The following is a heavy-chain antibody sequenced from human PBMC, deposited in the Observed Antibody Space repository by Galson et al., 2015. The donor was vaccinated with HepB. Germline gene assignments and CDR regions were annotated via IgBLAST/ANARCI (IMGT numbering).Heavy chain of an antibody. CDR1: GFTFTDYS. J-gene: IGHJ5*02. V-gene: IGHV3-11*01. D-gene: IGHD2/OR15-2a*01. Sequence: SLRLSCAASGFTFTDYSMSWIRQAPGKGLEWVSYISGSGSSTIFYANSVKGRFTISRDNAKNSVYLQMSSLRAEDTAVYYCARATLTWFDPRGQGTLVTVSS. CDR2: ISGSGSSTI. CDR3: ARATLTWFDP.